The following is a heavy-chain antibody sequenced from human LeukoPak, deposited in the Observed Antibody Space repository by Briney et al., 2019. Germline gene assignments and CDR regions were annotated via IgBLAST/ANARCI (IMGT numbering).Heavy chain of an antibody. J-gene: IGHJ4*02. V-gene: IGHV3-23*01. CDR3: AKDRAGTPWAD. Sequence: GGSLRLSCAASGFTFSSYSMSWVRQAPGKGLEGVSTINPSGGSTYYADSVKVRFTISRDNSKTTVYLQTTSLRAEDTAVYYCAKDRAGTPWADWGQGTLVTVSS. D-gene: IGHD1-1*01. CDR1: GFTFSSYS. CDR2: INPSGGST.